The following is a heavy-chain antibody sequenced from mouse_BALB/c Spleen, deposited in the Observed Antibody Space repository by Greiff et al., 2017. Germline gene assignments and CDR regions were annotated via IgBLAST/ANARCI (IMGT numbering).Heavy chain of an antibody. V-gene: IGHV1-55*01. CDR2: IYPGSGST. D-gene: IGHD2-4*01. Sequence: QVQLQQSGAELVRPGALVKLSCKASGFNIKDYYMHWVKQRPGQGLEWIGDIYPGSGSTNYNEKFKSKATLTVDTSSSTAYMQLSSLASEDSALYYCAKSTMITTWFAYWGQGTLVTVSA. CDR3: AKSTMITTWFAY. CDR1: GFNIKDYY. J-gene: IGHJ3*01.